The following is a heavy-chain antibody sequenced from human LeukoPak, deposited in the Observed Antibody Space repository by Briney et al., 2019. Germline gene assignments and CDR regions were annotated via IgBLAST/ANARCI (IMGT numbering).Heavy chain of an antibody. D-gene: IGHD1-26*01. V-gene: IGHV1-69*05. CDR2: LIPVFHTP. CDR1: GGTFSSYI. J-gene: IGHJ6*03. CDR3: ARVGGGSYIDNFYMDV. Sequence: SVKVSCKASGGTFSSYIISWVRQAPGQGLECMGRLIPVFHTPKYAQKFQGRVTITTDASTNTAYMELSSLRSEDTAVYYCARVGGGSYIDNFYMDVWGKGTTVIVSS.